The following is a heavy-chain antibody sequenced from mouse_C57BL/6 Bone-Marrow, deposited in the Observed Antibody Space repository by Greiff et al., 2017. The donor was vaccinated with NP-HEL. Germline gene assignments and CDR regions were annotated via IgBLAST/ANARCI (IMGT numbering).Heavy chain of an antibody. J-gene: IGHJ4*01. V-gene: IGHV7-3*01. CDR3: ARSIYYDYADDPFYGMDY. CDR2: IRNKANGYTI. D-gene: IGHD2-4*01. CDR1: GFTFTDYY. Sequence: EVKLVESGGGLVQPGGSLSLSCAASGFTFTDYYMSWVRPPPGKALEWVGFIRNKANGYTIEYSASVKGRFTISSDNSQSILYLQMHALRAEDSATYYCARSIYYDYADDPFYGMDYWGQGTSVTVSS.